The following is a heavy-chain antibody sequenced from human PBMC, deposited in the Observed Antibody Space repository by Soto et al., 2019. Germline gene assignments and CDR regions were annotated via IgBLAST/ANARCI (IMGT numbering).Heavy chain of an antibody. CDR2: IYHSGET. J-gene: IGHJ6*04. D-gene: IGHD6-13*01. CDR1: GGSITSGAYS. Sequence: SETLSLTCTVSGGSITSGAYSWSWVRQPPGKDLEWIGYIYHSGETYYNPSLGSLATISLDRSHNQVSLRVTSVTAADTAVYYCAREGYCAGNPSYNYFDAMGVSSEGTTVTSPQ. CDR3: AREGYCAGNPSYNYFDAMGV. V-gene: IGHV4-30-2*01.